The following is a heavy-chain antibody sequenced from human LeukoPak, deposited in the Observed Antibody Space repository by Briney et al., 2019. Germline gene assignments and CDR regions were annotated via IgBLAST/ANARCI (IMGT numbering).Heavy chain of an antibody. J-gene: IGHJ4*02. CDR2: IKSKTDGATA. D-gene: IGHD1-26*01. Sequence: GGSLILSCASSGFTFSNAWMRWVRRAPGKGLEWLGRIKSKTDGATADYAAPVKGKFTISRDDSQNTLSLQTNSLITEDTAVYYCSTERSSGTSSFDYWGQGALVTVSS. V-gene: IGHV3-15*01. CDR3: STERSSGTSSFDY. CDR1: GFTFSNAW.